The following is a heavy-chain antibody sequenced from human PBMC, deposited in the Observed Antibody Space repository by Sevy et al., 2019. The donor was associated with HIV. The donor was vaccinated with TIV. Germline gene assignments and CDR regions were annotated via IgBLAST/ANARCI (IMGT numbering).Heavy chain of an antibody. J-gene: IGHJ4*02. CDR1: GYTLTELS. CDR2: FDPEDGET. D-gene: IGHD5-18*01. CDR3: ATKYSYGYIYYFDY. Sequence: ASVKVSCKVSGYTLTELSMHWVRQAPGKGLEWMGGFDPEDGETIYAQKFQGRVTMTEDTSTDTAYMELSSLRSEDTAVYYCATKYSYGYIYYFDYWGQGTLVTVSS. V-gene: IGHV1-24*01.